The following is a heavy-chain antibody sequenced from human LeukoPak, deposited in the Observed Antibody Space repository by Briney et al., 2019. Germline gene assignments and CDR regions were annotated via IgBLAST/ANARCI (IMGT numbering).Heavy chain of an antibody. CDR3: ARVRVTGTNYDAFDI. CDR2: ISSSSSYI. V-gene: IGHV3-21*01. J-gene: IGHJ3*02. D-gene: IGHD1-1*01. CDR1: GFTFSTYN. Sequence: GGSLRLSCAASGFTFSTYNMNWVRQAPGKGLEWVSSISSSSSYIYYADSVKGRFTISRDNAKNSLYLQMNSLRAEDTAAYYCARVRVTGTNYDAFDIWGQGTMVTVSS.